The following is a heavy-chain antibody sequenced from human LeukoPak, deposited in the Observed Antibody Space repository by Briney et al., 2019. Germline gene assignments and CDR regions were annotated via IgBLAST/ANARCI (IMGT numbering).Heavy chain of an antibody. CDR1: GFTVSSNY. D-gene: IGHD3-10*01. V-gene: IGHV3-53*04. CDR2: IYSGGST. Sequence: PGGSLRLSCAASGFTVSSNYMSWVRQAPRKGLEWVSVIYSGGSTYYADSVKGRFTISRHNSKNTLYLQMNSLKAEDTAVYYCARDLGDYFDYWGQGTLVTVSS. CDR3: ARDLGDYFDY. J-gene: IGHJ4*02.